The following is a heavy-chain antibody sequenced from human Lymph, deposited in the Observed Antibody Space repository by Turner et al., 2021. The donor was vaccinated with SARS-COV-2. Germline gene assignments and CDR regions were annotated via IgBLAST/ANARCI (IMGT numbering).Heavy chain of an antibody. D-gene: IGHD3-10*01. CDR3: AREMGSGSDY. V-gene: IGHV3-30*04. J-gene: IGHJ4*02. Sequence: QVQLVESGRGVVQPGRSLRLSCTASGFTFSSYAMHWVRQAPGKGLEWVSLKSYDGSNKYYADSVKGRFTISRDNSKNTLYLQMNSLRTEDTAVYYCAREMGSGSDYWGQGTLVTVSS. CDR1: GFTFSSYA. CDR2: KSYDGSNK.